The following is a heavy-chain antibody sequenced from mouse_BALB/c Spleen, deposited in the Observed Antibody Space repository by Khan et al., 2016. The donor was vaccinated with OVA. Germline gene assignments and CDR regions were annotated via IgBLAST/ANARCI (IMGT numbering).Heavy chain of an antibody. Sequence: EVQLQESGPGLVKPSQSLSLTCTVTGYSITSNYAWNWIRQFPGNKLEWMGYISYSDSTSYNPSLKSRISITRDTSKNQFFLQLNSVPTEDTATYYCARGNYYGYAMDYWGQGTSVTVSS. J-gene: IGHJ4*01. CDR2: ISYSDST. V-gene: IGHV3-2*02. CDR3: ARGNYYGYAMDY. D-gene: IGHD1-1*01. CDR1: GYSITSNYA.